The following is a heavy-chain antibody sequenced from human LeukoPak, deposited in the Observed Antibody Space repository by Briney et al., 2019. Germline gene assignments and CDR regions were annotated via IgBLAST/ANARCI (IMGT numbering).Heavy chain of an antibody. J-gene: IGHJ4*02. D-gene: IGHD3-9*01. CDR1: GGSISSSSYY. V-gene: IGHV4-39*01. Sequence: SETLSLTCTVSGGSISSSSYYWGWIRQPPGKGLEWIGSIYYSGSTYYNPSLKSRVTISVDTSKNQFSLKLSSVTAADTAVYYCARGVGFDWLPYYFDYWGQGTLVTVSS. CDR2: IYYSGST. CDR3: ARGVGFDWLPYYFDY.